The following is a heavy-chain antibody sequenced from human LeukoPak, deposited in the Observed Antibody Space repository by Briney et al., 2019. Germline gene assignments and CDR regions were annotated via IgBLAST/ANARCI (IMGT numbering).Heavy chain of an antibody. V-gene: IGHV3-30-3*01. CDR1: GFTFSSSA. Sequence: PGRSLRLSRAASGFTFSSSAMHWVRQAPGKGLEWVAVISYDGSNKYYADSVKGRFTISRDNSKNTLYLQMNSLRAEDTAVYYCARDQDPYSSGWYGGGFDYWGQGTLVTVSS. CDR2: ISYDGSNK. D-gene: IGHD6-19*01. J-gene: IGHJ4*02. CDR3: ARDQDPYSSGWYGGGFDY.